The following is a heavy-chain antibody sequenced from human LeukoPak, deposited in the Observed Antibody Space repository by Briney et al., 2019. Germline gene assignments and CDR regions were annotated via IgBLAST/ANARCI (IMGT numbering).Heavy chain of an antibody. Sequence: SETLSLTCTVSGGSISSYYWSWIRPPAGKGLEWIGRIYTSGSTNYNPSLKSRVTMSVDTSKNQFSLKLSSVTAADTAVYFCARQSPSRDFNYWGQGTLVTVSS. CDR2: IYTSGST. J-gene: IGHJ4*02. CDR3: ARQSPSRDFNY. V-gene: IGHV4-4*07. CDR1: GGSISSYY.